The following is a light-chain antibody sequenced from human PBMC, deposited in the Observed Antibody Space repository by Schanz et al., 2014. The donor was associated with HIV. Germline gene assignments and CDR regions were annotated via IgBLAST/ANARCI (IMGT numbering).Light chain of an antibody. CDR3: QETYSTPSIT. CDR1: QSISGR. CDR2: AAS. V-gene: IGKV1-39*01. J-gene: IGKJ5*01. Sequence: DIQMTQSPSTLSASVGDRITITCRASQSISGRLAWYQQKPGKAPKLLIHAASSLQSGVPSRFSGSGSGTDFTLIISSLQPEDFGSYYCQETYSTPSITFGQGTRLEIK.